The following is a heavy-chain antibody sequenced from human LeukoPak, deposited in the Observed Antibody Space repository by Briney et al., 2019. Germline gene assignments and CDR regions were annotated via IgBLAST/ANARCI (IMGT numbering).Heavy chain of an antibody. D-gene: IGHD2-2*01. CDR2: ISGSGGST. CDR3: AKSPLDIVVVPAAPGYYYYYGMDV. Sequence: GGSLRLSCAASGFTFSSYAMSWVRQAPGKGLEWVSAISGSGGSTYYADSVKGRFTISRDNSKNTLYLQMNSLRAEDTAVYYCAKSPLDIVVVPAAPGYYYYYGMDVWGQGTTVTVSS. CDR1: GFTFSSYA. J-gene: IGHJ6*02. V-gene: IGHV3-23*01.